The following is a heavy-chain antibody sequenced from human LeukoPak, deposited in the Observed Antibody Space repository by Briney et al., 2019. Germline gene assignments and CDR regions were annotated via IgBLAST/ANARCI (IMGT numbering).Heavy chain of an antibody. D-gene: IGHD1-26*01. CDR3: AREGGRRRIVGATGSSSTAFDI. Sequence: KTSETLSLTCAVSGGSISSSNWWSWVRQPPGKGLEWIGEIYHSGSTNYNPSLKSRVTISVDKSKNQFSLKLSSVTAADTAVYYCAREGGRRRIVGATGSSSTAFDIWGQGTKVTVSS. J-gene: IGHJ3*02. V-gene: IGHV4-4*02. CDR1: GGSISSSNW. CDR2: IYHSGST.